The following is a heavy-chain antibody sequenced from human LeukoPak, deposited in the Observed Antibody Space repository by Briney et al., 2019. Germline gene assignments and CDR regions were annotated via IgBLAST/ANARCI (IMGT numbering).Heavy chain of an antibody. CDR2: ISGSGGST. CDR3: AKNLGYCSGGSRYGESYYYYGMDV. J-gene: IGHJ6*02. CDR1: GFTFSSYA. V-gene: IGHV3-23*01. Sequence: GGSLRLSCAASGFTFSSYAMSWVRQAPGKGLEWVSAISGSGGSTYYADSVKGRFTISRDNSKNTLYLQMNSLRAEDTAVYYCAKNLGYCSGGSRYGESYYYYGMDVWGQGTTVTVSS. D-gene: IGHD2-15*01.